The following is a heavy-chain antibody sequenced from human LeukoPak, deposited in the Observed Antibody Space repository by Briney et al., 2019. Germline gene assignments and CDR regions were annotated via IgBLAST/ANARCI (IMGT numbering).Heavy chain of an antibody. CDR3: TRGFDY. CDR1: SSSSYY. V-gene: IGHV3-7*04. CDR2: IKQDGSEK. J-gene: IGHJ4*02. Sequence: SSSSYYWGWVRQAPGKGLEWVANIKQDGSEKYYVDSVKGRFTISRDNAKNSLYLQMNSLRAEDTAVYYCTRGFDYWGQGTLVTVSS.